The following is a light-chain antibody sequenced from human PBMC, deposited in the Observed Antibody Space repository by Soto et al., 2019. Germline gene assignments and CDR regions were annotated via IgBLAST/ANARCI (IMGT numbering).Light chain of an antibody. J-gene: IGKJ1*01. CDR2: GAS. V-gene: IGKV3-20*01. Sequence: EIVLTQSPGTLSLSPGERATRSCRASQSVSSSYLAWYQQKPGQAPRLLIYGASSRATGIPDRFSGSGSGTDFTLTISRLEPEDFAVYYCQQYDSSPKTFGQGTKV. CDR1: QSVSSSY. CDR3: QQYDSSPKT.